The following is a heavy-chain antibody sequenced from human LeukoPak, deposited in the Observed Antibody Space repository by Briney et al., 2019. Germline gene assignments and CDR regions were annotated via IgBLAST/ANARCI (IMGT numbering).Heavy chain of an antibody. J-gene: IGHJ6*03. D-gene: IGHD3-10*01. CDR1: GGSISSGGYS. Sequence: SETLSLTCAVSGGSISSGGYSWSWIRQPPGKGLEWIGYLYYSGRTNYNPSLKSRVTISVDTSKKWFSLKLSSVTAADTAVYYCARTGYYYYMDVWGKGTTVTVSS. V-gene: IGHV4-61*08. CDR3: ARTGYYYYMDV. CDR2: LYYSGRT.